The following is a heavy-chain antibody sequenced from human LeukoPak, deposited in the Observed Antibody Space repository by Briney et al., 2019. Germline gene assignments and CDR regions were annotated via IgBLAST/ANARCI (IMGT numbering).Heavy chain of an antibody. CDR3: ARSYYDSSDYYFTS. V-gene: IGHV4-61*05. CDR2: IYYSGST. J-gene: IGHJ4*02. Sequence: SETLSLTCTVSGGSISSSSYYWSWIRQPPGKGLEWIGYIYYSGSTNYNPSLKSRVTISVDTSKNQFSLKLSSVTAADTAVYYCARSYYDSSDYYFTSWGQGILVTVSS. CDR1: GGSISSSSYY. D-gene: IGHD3-22*01.